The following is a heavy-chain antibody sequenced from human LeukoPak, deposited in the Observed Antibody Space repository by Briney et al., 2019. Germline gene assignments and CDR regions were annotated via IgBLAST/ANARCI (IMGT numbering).Heavy chain of an antibody. CDR3: ARDGDDYGDHFDY. Sequence: SATLSLTCTVSGGSISSYYWSWIRQPPGEGLEWIGYIYYSGSTNYNPSLKSRVTISVDTSKNQFSLKLSSVTAADTAVYYCARDGDDYGDHFDYWGQGTLVTVSS. J-gene: IGHJ4*02. CDR2: IYYSGST. CDR1: GGSISSYY. V-gene: IGHV4-59*01. D-gene: IGHD4-17*01.